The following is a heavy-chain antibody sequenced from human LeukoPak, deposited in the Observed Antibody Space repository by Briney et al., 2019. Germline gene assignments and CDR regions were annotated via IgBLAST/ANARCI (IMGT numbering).Heavy chain of an antibody. V-gene: IGHV1-24*01. Sequence: ASVKVSCKVSGYTLTELSMHWVRQAPGKGLEWMGGFDPEDGETIYAQKFQGRVTMTEDTSTDTAYMELSSLRSDDTAVYYCARDRNYGDYVFAFDIWGQGTMVTVSS. CDR3: ARDRNYGDYVFAFDI. D-gene: IGHD4-17*01. CDR2: FDPEDGET. J-gene: IGHJ3*02. CDR1: GYTLTELS.